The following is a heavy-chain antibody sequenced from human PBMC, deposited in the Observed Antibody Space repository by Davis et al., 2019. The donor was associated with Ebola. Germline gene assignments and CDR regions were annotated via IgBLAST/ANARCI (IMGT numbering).Heavy chain of an antibody. D-gene: IGHD3-22*01. J-gene: IGHJ3*02. Sequence: PSETLSLTCAVYGGSFSGYYWNWLRQSPGKGLEWIGEINHSGSTNYNPSLKSRVTISVDTSKNPFSLKLSAVTAADTAVYYCAGRGYYYDSSGYSVGAFDIWGQGTMVTVSS. CDR2: INHSGST. V-gene: IGHV4-34*01. CDR3: AGRGYYYDSSGYSVGAFDI. CDR1: GGSFSGYY.